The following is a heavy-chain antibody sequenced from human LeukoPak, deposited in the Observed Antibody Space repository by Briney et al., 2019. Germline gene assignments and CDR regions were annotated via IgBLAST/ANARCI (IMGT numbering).Heavy chain of an antibody. CDR3: AVSRIVGAVDVFDM. J-gene: IGHJ3*02. CDR1: GFTVSSNY. CDR2: IYSGGNT. V-gene: IGHV3-66*01. D-gene: IGHD1-26*01. Sequence: PGGSLRLSCAASGFTVSSNYMSWVRQAPGKGLEWVSVIYSGGNTYYADSVKGRFTISRDNSKNTVSLQMNSLRDEDTAVYFCAVSRIVGAVDVFDMWGQGTMVTVS.